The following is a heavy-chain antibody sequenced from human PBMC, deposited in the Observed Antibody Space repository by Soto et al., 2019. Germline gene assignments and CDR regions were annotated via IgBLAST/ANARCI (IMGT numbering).Heavy chain of an antibody. V-gene: IGHV3-48*03. CDR2: ISSSGSTI. D-gene: IGHD3-10*01. Sequence: HPGGSLRLSCAASGFTFSSYEMNWVRQAPGKGLEWVSYISSSGSTIYYADSVKGRFTISRDNAKNSLYLQMNSLRAEDTAVYYCARDGGGYGSGSYYPNVWGQGTTVTVSS. J-gene: IGHJ6*02. CDR3: ARDGGGYGSGSYYPNV. CDR1: GFTFSSYE.